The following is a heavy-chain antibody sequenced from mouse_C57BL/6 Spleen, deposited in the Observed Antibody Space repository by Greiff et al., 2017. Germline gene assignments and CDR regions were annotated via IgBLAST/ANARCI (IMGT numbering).Heavy chain of an antibody. D-gene: IGHD3-2*02. V-gene: IGHV1-59*01. J-gene: IGHJ4*01. CDR3: AKQGQLRPHYAMDY. Sequence: QVQLKQPGAELVRPGTSVKLSCKASGYTFTSYWMHWVKQRPGQGLEWIGVIDPSDSYTNYNQKFKGKATLTVDTSSSTAYMQRSSLTSEDSAVXYCAKQGQLRPHYAMDYWGQGTSDTASS. CDR1: GYTFTSYW. CDR2: IDPSDSYT.